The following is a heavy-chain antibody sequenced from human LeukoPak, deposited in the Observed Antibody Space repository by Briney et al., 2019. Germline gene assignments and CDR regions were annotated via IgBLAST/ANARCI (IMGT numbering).Heavy chain of an antibody. V-gene: IGHV3-23*01. CDR1: GFTFSSHG. D-gene: IGHD3-9*01. CDR3: ARDWLEGFDY. J-gene: IGHJ4*02. Sequence: GGTLRLSCAASGFTFSSHGMSWVRQAPGKGLEWVSTISGSGDYTYYADSVKGRFTISRDNSKNTLYLQMNSLRAEDTAVYFCARDWLEGFDYWGQGTLVPVSS. CDR2: ISGSGDYT.